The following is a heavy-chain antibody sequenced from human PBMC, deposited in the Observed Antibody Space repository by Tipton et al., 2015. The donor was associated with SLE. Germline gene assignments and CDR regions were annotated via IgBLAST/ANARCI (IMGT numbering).Heavy chain of an antibody. D-gene: IGHD7-27*01. CDR3: ARSILGPNDAFDI. V-gene: IGHV3-48*03. J-gene: IGHJ3*02. Sequence: SLRLSCAASGFTFSSYEMNWVRQAPGKGLEWVSYISSSGSTIYYADSVKGRFTISRDNSKNTLYLQMNSLRAEDTAVYYCARSILGPNDAFDIWGQGTMVTVSS. CDR1: GFTFSSYE. CDR2: ISSSGSTI.